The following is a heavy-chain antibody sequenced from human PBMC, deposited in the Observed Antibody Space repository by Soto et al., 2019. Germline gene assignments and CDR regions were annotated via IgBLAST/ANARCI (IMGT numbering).Heavy chain of an antibody. Sequence: GESLNISCKGSGYSFTSYWIGWVRQMPGKLLERRGIIYPGDSDTSYSPYFQGQVTISADKSISTAYLQWSSLKASDTAMYYCARLGGYYCYDYGMHVWGQGTTVTVSS. CDR2: IYPGDSDT. CDR3: ARLGGYYCYDYGMHV. V-gene: IGHV5-51*01. J-gene: IGHJ6*02. D-gene: IGHD2-15*01. CDR1: GYSFTSYW.